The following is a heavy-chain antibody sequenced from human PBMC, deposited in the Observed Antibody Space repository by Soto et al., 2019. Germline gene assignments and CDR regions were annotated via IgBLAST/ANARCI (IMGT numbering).Heavy chain of an antibody. CDR3: ARDQWFGESRGAFDI. CDR2: IIPIFGTA. CDR1: GGTFSSYA. Sequence: SVKVSCKASGGTFSSYAISWVRQAPGQGLEWMGGIIPIFGTANYAQKFQGRVTITADESTSTAYMELSSLRSEDAAVYYCARDQWFGESRGAFDIWGQGTMVTVSS. V-gene: IGHV1-69*13. J-gene: IGHJ3*02. D-gene: IGHD3-10*01.